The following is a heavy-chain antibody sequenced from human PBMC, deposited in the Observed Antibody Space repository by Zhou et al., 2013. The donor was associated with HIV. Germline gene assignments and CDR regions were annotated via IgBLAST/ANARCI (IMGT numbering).Heavy chain of an antibody. CDR3: ARAYYDSSRPPGXPFDI. CDR1: GYTFTGYY. CDR2: INPNSGGT. Sequence: QVQLVQSGAEVKKPGASVKVSCKAPGYTFTGYYMHWVRQAPGQGLEWMGWINPNSGGTNYAQKFQGRVTMTRDTSISTAYMELSRLRSDDTAVYYCARAYYDSSRPPGXPFDIVGPRDKWSPSL. V-gene: IGHV1-2*02. J-gene: IGHJ3*02. D-gene: IGHD3-22*01.